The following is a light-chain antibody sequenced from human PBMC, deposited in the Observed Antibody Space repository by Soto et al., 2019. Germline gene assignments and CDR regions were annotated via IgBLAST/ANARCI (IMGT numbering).Light chain of an antibody. CDR2: DVS. J-gene: IGLJ2*01. Sequence: QSALTQPASVSGSPGQSITISCIGTNSDVGGWNYVSWYQQHPGKAPKLIIYDVSSRPSGVSSRFSGSKSGNTASLTISGLLAEDEADYYCSSYTSSSSLFYVLFGGGTKLTVL. CDR3: SSYTSSSSLFYVL. V-gene: IGLV2-14*01. CDR1: NSDVGGWNY.